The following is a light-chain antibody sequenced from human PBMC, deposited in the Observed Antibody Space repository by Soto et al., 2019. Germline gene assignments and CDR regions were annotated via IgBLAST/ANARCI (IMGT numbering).Light chain of an antibody. CDR2: GNN. J-gene: IGLJ2*01. CDR3: QYYDRRLSGVV. Sequence: QTVVTQPPSVSGAPGPRVTIPCSGSSSNIGAGYDGHWYRHLPGTSPKLLISGNNNRHSGVPDRFSGSKSGTSASLAITGLKAEDKDTYYGQYYDRRLSGVVLGGGTKLTVL. CDR1: SSNIGAGYD. V-gene: IGLV1-40*01.